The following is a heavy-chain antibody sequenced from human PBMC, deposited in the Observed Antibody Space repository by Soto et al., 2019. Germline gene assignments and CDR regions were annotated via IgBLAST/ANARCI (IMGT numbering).Heavy chain of an antibody. CDR1: GGSFSGYY. D-gene: IGHD6-6*01. V-gene: IGHV4-34*01. CDR2: ISHSGST. CDR3: VRDQIFGQLVKESHRVYYFAY. J-gene: IGHJ4*02. Sequence: WETLSLTCAVIGGSFSGYYWIWIRQPPGKGLEWIREISHSGSTNYNPSLKSRVTISVDTSKNQFSLKLSSLTTAYTDLDYCVRDQIFGQLVKESHRVYYFAYWGQRTLVTVS.